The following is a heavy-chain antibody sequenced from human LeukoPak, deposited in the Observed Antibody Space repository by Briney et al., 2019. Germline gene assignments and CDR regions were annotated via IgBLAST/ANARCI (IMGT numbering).Heavy chain of an antibody. J-gene: IGHJ6*03. Sequence: PGGSLRLSCAASGFTFSSYAMSWVRQAPGKGLDWVSAISGSGGSTYYADSVKGRFTISRDNSKNTLYLQMNSLRAEDTAVYYCAKGPKSSSRAYYYYYYMGVWGKGTTVTVSS. CDR1: GFTFSSYA. V-gene: IGHV3-23*01. D-gene: IGHD6-13*01. CDR2: ISGSGGST. CDR3: AKGPKSSSRAYYYYYYMGV.